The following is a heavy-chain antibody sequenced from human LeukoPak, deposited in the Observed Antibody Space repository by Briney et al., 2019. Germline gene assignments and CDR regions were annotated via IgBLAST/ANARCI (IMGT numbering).Heavy chain of an antibody. J-gene: IGHJ4*02. Sequence: ASVKVSCKASGYTFTGYHMHWVRRAPGQGLEWMGWINPNSGGTTYAQNFQGRVTMTRDTSISTVYMDLTSLRSDDTALYYCARVRSGYSGYEALGYWGQGTLVTVSS. D-gene: IGHD5-12*01. CDR1: GYTFTGYH. V-gene: IGHV1-2*02. CDR2: INPNSGGT. CDR3: ARVRSGYSGYEALGY.